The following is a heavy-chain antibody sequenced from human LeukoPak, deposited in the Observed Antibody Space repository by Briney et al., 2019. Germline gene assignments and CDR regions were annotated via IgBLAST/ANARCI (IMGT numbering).Heavy chain of an antibody. CDR1: GFTFSGSA. Sequence: PGGSLKLSCAASGFTFSGSAMHWVRQASGKGLEWVGRIRSKANSYATAYAASVEGRFTISRDDSKNTAYLQMNSLKTEDTAVYYCTRLSTSFKIDYWGQGTLVTVSS. D-gene: IGHD2-2*01. J-gene: IGHJ4*02. CDR2: IRSKANSYAT. CDR3: TRLSTSFKIDY. V-gene: IGHV3-73*01.